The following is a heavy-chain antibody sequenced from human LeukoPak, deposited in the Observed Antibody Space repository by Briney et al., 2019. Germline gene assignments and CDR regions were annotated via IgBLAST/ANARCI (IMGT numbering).Heavy chain of an antibody. CDR3: ARDLIAGIAVAGTGYYGMDV. D-gene: IGHD6-19*01. Sequence: PSQTLSLTCTVSGGSISSGGYYWSWIRQPPGKGLEWIGYIYHSGSTNYNPSLKSRVTISVDKSKNQFSLKLSSVTAADTAVYYCARDLIAGIAVAGTGYYGMDVWGQGTTVTVSS. CDR2: IYHSGST. J-gene: IGHJ6*02. CDR1: GGSISSGGYY. V-gene: IGHV4-30-2*01.